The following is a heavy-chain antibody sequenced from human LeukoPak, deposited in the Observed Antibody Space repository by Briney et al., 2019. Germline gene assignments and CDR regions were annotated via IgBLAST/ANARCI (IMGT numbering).Heavy chain of an antibody. CDR2: IYYSGST. CDR1: GGSIGTYY. Sequence: PSETLSLTCTVSGGSIGTYYWSWIRQPPGKGLEWIGYIYYSGSTNYNPSLKSRVTISVDTSKNQFSLKLSSVTAADTAGYYCARHNDYYVVGGMDVWGQGTTVTVSS. J-gene: IGHJ6*02. V-gene: IGHV4-59*08. D-gene: IGHD3-10*02. CDR3: ARHNDYYVVGGMDV.